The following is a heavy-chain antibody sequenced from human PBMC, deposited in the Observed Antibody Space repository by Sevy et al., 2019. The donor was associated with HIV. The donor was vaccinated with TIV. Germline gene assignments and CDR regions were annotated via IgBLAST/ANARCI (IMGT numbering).Heavy chain of an antibody. CDR3: QSPMRYCSCTSCEGHYYYYMDV. Sequence: GGSLRLSCAASGFTVSSNYMSWVRQAPGKGLEWVSVIYSGGSTYYADSVKGRFTIPRDHSKNPLYLQMNSLRAEDTAVYYCQSPMRYCSCTSCEGHYYYYMDVWGKGATVTVSS. V-gene: IGHV3-53*01. CDR1: GFTVSSNY. J-gene: IGHJ6*03. CDR2: IYSGGST. D-gene: IGHD2-2*01.